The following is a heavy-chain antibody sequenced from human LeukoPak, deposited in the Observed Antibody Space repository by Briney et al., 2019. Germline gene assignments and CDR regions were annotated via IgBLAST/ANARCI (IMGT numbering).Heavy chain of an antibody. J-gene: IGHJ4*02. CDR2: IYTSGTT. D-gene: IGHD6-19*01. V-gene: IGHV4-4*07. Sequence: ASETLALTCTVSGGSISSYYWSWIRQPAGKGLEWIGRIYTSGTTNYKPSLKSRVTMSVDTSKNQFSLKLSSVTAADTAVYYCARQQWGRNFDYWGQGTLVTVSS. CDR3: ARQQWGRNFDY. CDR1: GGSISSYY.